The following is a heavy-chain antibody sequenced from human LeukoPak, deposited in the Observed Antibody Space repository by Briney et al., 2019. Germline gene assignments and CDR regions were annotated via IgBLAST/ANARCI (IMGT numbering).Heavy chain of an antibody. V-gene: IGHV3-7*03. CDR3: VGGLDY. J-gene: IGHJ4*02. CDR1: GFTFSDFW. CDR2: IKEDGTEK. Sequence: GGSLRLSCAGSGFTFSDFWMTWVRQTPGKGLEWVANIKEDGTEKNLVDSVKGRFTISRDNAKNSLYLQMNSLRAEDTAVYYCVGGLDYWGQGTLVTVSS. D-gene: IGHD4-23*01.